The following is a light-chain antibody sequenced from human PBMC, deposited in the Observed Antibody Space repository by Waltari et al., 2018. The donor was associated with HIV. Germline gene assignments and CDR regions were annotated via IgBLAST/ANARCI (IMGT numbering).Light chain of an antibody. CDR2: LHSDGSH. CDR3: QTWGSGIVI. Sequence: QVVLTQAPSASASLGTSVNFTCTLSSGHSSYDIAWHPQPPGKGPRYLMKLHSDGSHNRGDGIPDRFSGSSSGAERHLIISSLHSDDEADYYCQTWGSGIVIFGGGTKLTVL. J-gene: IGLJ2*01. CDR1: SGHSSYD. V-gene: IGLV4-69*01.